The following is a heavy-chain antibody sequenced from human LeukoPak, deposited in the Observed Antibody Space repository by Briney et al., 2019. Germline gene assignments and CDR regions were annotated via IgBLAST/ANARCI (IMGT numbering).Heavy chain of an antibody. Sequence: SETLSLTCTVSGGSISSGDYYWSWIRQPPGKGLEWIGYIYYSGSTYYNPSLKSRVTISVDTSKNQFSLKLSSVTAADTAVYYCARDIIDYGMDVWGQGTTVTVSS. J-gene: IGHJ6*02. V-gene: IGHV4-30-4*01. CDR1: GGSISSGDYY. CDR3: ARDIIDYGMDV. D-gene: IGHD3-10*01. CDR2: IYYSGST.